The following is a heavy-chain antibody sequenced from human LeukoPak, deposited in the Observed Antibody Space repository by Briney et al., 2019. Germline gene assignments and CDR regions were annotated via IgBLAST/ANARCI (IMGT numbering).Heavy chain of an antibody. CDR3: ATGNDILTGYYILSFDY. CDR2: IYYSGST. V-gene: IGHV4-59*01. CDR1: GGSISSYY. J-gene: IGHJ4*02. D-gene: IGHD3-9*01. Sequence: SETLSLTCTVSGGSISSYYWSWIRQPPGKGLEWIGYIYYSGSTNYNPSLKSRVTISVDTSKNQFSLKLSSVTAADTAVYYCATGNDILTGYYILSFDYWGQGTLVTVSS.